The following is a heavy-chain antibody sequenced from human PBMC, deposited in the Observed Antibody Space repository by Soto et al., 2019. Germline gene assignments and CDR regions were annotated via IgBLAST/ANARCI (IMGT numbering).Heavy chain of an antibody. CDR1: GFTFSSYG. V-gene: IGHV3-30*18. CDR3: AKQHIVVVVAAEDAFDI. J-gene: IGHJ3*02. D-gene: IGHD2-15*01. CDR2: ISYDGSNK. Sequence: QVQLVESGGGVVQPGRSLRLSCAASGFTFSSYGMHWVRQAPGKGLEWVAVISYDGSNKYYADSVKGRFTISRDTSKNTRSLQMNSLRAEDTAVYYCAKQHIVVVVAAEDAFDIWGQGTMVTVSS.